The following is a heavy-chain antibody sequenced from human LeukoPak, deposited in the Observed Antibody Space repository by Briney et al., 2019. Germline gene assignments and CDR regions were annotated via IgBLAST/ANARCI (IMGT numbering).Heavy chain of an antibody. CDR3: ARGGPLRDCSGESCYDAFDI. V-gene: IGHV1-8*01. CDR1: GFTLTSFD. J-gene: IGHJ3*02. Sequence: ASVKASCKASGFTLTSFDINWVRQATGQGLQWMGWVHPNSGNTGYAQKFQGRVTLTRNNSISTAYMELSSLRSEDTAVYFCARGGPLRDCSGESCYDAFDIWGQGTMVTVSS. D-gene: IGHD2-15*01. CDR2: VHPNSGNT.